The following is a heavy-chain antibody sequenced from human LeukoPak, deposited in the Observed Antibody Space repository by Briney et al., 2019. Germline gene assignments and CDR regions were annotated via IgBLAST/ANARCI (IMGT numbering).Heavy chain of an antibody. J-gene: IGHJ6*03. Sequence: PSETLSLTCTVSGGSISSYYRSWIRQPPGKGLEWIGYIYYSGSTNYNPSLKSRVTISVDTSKNQFSLKLSSVTAADTAVYYCARGVVATILHYYYYMDVWGKGTTVTVSS. CDR2: IYYSGST. V-gene: IGHV4-59*01. CDR1: GGSISSYY. CDR3: ARGVVATILHYYYYMDV. D-gene: IGHD5-12*01.